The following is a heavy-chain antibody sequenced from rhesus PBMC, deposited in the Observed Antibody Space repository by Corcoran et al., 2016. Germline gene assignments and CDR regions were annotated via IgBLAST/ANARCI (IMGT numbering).Heavy chain of an antibody. CDR2: ITYSGST. V-gene: IGHV4-122*02. J-gene: IGHJ4*01. Sequence: QVQLQESGPGLVKPSETLSLTCAVSGGSISSGYYYWSWIRQPPGKGLEWIGYITYSGSTSYNPSLKIPVTISRDTSKNQFSLKLSSVTAADTAVYYCARDFESRFDYWGQGVLVTVSS. CDR3: ARDFESRFDY. CDR1: GGSISSGYYY.